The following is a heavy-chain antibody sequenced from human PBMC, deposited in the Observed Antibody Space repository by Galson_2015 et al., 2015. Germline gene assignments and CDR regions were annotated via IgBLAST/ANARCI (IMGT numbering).Heavy chain of an antibody. D-gene: IGHD3-10*01. J-gene: IGHJ4*02. CDR2: ISWNSGSI. V-gene: IGHV3-9*01. CDR1: GFTFDDYA. Sequence: SLRLSCAASGFTFDDYAMHWVRQAPGRGLEWVSGISWNSGSIGYADSVKGRFTISRDNAKNSLYLQMNSLRAEDTALYYCAKGSSSRFGDRTRFDYWGQGTLVTVSS. CDR3: AKGSSSRFGDRTRFDY.